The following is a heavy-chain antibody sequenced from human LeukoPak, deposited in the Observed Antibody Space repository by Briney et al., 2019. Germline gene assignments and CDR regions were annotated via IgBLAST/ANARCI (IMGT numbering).Heavy chain of an antibody. D-gene: IGHD4-17*01. Sequence: ASGKVSCKTSKYTFTSYEVNWGRQAPGQGVEGRGWINTNTGNPTYAQGFTGRVVFSLPTSLTTAYLQISSLTAEDTAVYYCARATVTTGYYSDYWGQGTLVTVSS. CDR2: INTNTGNP. J-gene: IGHJ4*02. CDR1: KYTFTSYE. V-gene: IGHV7-4-1*02. CDR3: ARATVTTGYYSDY.